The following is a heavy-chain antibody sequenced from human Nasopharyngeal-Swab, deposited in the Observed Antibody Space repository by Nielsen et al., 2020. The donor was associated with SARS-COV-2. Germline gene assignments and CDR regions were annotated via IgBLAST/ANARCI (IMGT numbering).Heavy chain of an antibody. CDR1: GFTFSSYS. V-gene: IGHV3-21*04. CDR2: ISSSSSYI. D-gene: IGHD2-8*02. J-gene: IGHJ6*02. CDR3: AKSTGAWLQFLDV. Sequence: GESLKISCAASGFTFSSYSMNWVRQAPGKGLEWVSSISSSSSYIYYADSVKGRFTISRDNAKNSLYLQMNSLRAEDTALYYCAKSTGAWLQFLDVWGQGTTVTVSS.